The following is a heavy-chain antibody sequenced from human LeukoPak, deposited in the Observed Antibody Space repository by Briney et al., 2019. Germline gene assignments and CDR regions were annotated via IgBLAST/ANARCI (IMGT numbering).Heavy chain of an antibody. J-gene: IGHJ4*02. CDR3: VRGGIVETSPRTPLFYY. V-gene: IGHV4-59*02. CDR2: IYYSGST. Sequence: SETLSLTCSLSGALDRRSCWRCLRQPPGKGPEWIGYIYYSGSTNYNPSLKSRVTISVGTSQNQFFLKLSSVTDADTAVYYCVRGGIVETSPRTPLFYYWGQGTLVTVSS. CDR1: GALDRRSC. D-gene: IGHD1-26*01.